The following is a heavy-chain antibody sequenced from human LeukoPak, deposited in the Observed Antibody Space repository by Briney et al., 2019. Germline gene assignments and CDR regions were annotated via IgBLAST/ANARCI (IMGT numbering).Heavy chain of an antibody. CDR1: GFTFSSYA. CDR3: AKDLAPNSGSYFDY. Sequence: PGGSLRLSCAASGFTFSSYAMSWVRQAPGKGLEWVSAISGSGGSTYYADSVRGRFTISRDNSKNTLYLQMNSLRAEDTAVYYCAKDLAPNSGSYFDYWGQGTLVTVSS. J-gene: IGHJ4*02. CDR2: ISGSGGST. V-gene: IGHV3-23*01. D-gene: IGHD1-26*01.